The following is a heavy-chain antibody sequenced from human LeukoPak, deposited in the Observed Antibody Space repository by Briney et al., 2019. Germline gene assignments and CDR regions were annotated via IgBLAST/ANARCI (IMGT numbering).Heavy chain of an antibody. CDR1: GGSISSGGYY. V-gene: IGHV4-31*03. D-gene: IGHD2-2*01. Sequence: SETLSLTCTVSGGSISSGGYYWSWIRQHPGKGLEWIGYIYYSGSTYYNPSLKSRVTISVDTSKNQFSLKLSSVTAADTAVYYCARHHSQLSALDYWGQGTLLTVSS. CDR3: ARHHSQLSALDY. J-gene: IGHJ4*02. CDR2: IYYSGST.